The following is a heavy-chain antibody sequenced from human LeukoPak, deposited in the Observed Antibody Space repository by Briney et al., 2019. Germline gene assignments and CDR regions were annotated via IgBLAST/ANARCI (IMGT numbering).Heavy chain of an antibody. J-gene: IGHJ3*02. CDR2: ISGSGGST. Sequence: GGSLRLSCAASGFTFSSYAMSWVRRAPGKGLEWVSAISGSGGSTYYADSVKGRFTISRDNSKNTLYLQMNSLRAEDTAVYYCAKPPGEIVVVTTAFDIWGQGTMVTVSS. V-gene: IGHV3-23*01. D-gene: IGHD3-22*01. CDR1: GFTFSSYA. CDR3: AKPPGEIVVVTTAFDI.